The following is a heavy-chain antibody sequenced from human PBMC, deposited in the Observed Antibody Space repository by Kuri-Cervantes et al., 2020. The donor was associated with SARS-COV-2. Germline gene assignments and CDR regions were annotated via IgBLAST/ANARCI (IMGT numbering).Heavy chain of an antibody. V-gene: IGHV3-21*01. J-gene: IGHJ4*02. D-gene: IGHD2-21*02. CDR3: ARDGDSYIPVLDY. CDR1: GFTFSSYS. Sequence: LSLTCAASGFTFSSYSMNWVRQAPGKGLEWVSSISSSSSYIYYADSVKGRFTISRDNAKNSLYLQMNSLRAEDTAVYYCARDGDSYIPVLDYWGQGTLVTVSS. CDR2: ISSSSSYI.